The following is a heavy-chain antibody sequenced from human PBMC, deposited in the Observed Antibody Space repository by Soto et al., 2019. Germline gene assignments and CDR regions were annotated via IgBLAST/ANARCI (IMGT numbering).Heavy chain of an antibody. J-gene: IGHJ6*02. CDR2: INPIFATT. V-gene: IGHV1-69*01. D-gene: IGHD5-12*01. Sequence: QVQLVQSGAEVKKLGSSVNVSCKASGGTFSSYPISWVRQAPGQGLEWMGGINPIFATTNYAQRFQGRVTITADEPTSTAYMELSSLRSEDTAVYYCARNNGYEYLGNYCCYGTDVWGQGTTVTVSS. CDR3: ARNNGYEYLGNYCCYGTDV. CDR1: GGTFSSYP.